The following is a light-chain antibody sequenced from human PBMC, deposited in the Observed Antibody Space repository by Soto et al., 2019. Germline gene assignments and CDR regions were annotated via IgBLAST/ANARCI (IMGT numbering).Light chain of an antibody. CDR2: DAS. Sequence: EIVLTQSPATLSLSPGERATLSCRASQSVSSYLAWYQQKPGQAPRLLIYDASNRATGIPARFSGSGSGTDFTLTISRLAHEDFAVYYCQQRSNWPRTFGQGTKVEIK. CDR1: QSVSSY. CDR3: QQRSNWPRT. J-gene: IGKJ1*01. V-gene: IGKV3-11*01.